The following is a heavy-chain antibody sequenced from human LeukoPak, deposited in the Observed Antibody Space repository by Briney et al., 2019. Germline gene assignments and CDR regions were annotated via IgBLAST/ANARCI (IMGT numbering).Heavy chain of an antibody. CDR1: GGSISSGGYY. J-gene: IGHJ5*02. CDR3: ARALVYANWFDP. D-gene: IGHD2-8*01. V-gene: IGHV4-61*08. CDR2: IYYSGST. Sequence: SQTLSLTCTVSGGSISSGGYYWSWIRQPPGKGLEWIGYIYYSGSTNYNPSLKSRVTISVDTSKNQFSLKLSSVTAADTAVYYCARALVYANWFDPWGQGTLVTVSS.